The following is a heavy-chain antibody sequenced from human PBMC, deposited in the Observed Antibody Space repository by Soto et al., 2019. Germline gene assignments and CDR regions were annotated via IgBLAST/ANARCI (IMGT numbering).Heavy chain of an antibody. V-gene: IGHV4-59*11. J-gene: IGHJ4*02. Sequence: SETLSLTCTVSGGSISSHYWNWIRQPPGMGLEWIGHIFYSESTNYNPSLESRVTISVDTSKNQFSLKLSSVTAADTAVYYCARDSNTWPYYFDYWGQGNLVTVSS. D-gene: IGHD2-2*01. CDR1: GGSISSHY. CDR2: IFYSEST. CDR3: ARDSNTWPYYFDY.